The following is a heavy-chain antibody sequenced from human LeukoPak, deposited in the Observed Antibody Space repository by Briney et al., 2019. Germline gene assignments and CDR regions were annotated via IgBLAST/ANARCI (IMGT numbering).Heavy chain of an antibody. D-gene: IGHD5/OR15-5a*01. J-gene: IGHJ4*02. V-gene: IGHV1-2*02. CDR1: GYTFTDYS. Sequence: ASVKVSCKASGYTFTDYSMHGVRQAPGRGLDGMGWISPNSGATNYAQNFQGRVTMTRDTSISTAYMELSRLGPDDTAVYYCATSRVRLYYFDLWGQGTLVTVSS. CDR2: ISPNSGAT. CDR3: ATSRVRLYYFDL.